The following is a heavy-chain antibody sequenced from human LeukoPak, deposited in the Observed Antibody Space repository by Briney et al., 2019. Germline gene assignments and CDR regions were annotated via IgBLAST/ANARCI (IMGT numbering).Heavy chain of an antibody. CDR2: ISLIGAST. D-gene: IGHD2-15*01. Sequence: GGSLRLSCAASGFTFTNYAMSWVRQAPGKGPEWVSSISLIGASTYYADSAKGRFTISRDDSKNTLYLQMNSLRAEDTAIYYCAKVHPLLPYWGQGTLVTVST. V-gene: IGHV3-23*01. CDR3: AKVHPLLPY. CDR1: GFTFTNYA. J-gene: IGHJ4*02.